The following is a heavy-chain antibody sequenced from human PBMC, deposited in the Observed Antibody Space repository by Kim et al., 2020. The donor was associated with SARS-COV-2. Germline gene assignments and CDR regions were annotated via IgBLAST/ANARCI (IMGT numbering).Heavy chain of an antibody. Sequence: SETLSLTCTVSGGSISSSSYYWGWIRQPPGKGLEWIGSIYYSGSTYYNPSLKSRVTISVDTSKNQFSLKLSSVTAADTAVYYCARDLTVRGVDVWGQGTTVTVSS. CDR1: GGSISSSSYY. J-gene: IGHJ6*02. CDR3: ARDLTVRGVDV. CDR2: IYYSGST. V-gene: IGHV4-39*07. D-gene: IGHD3-10*01.